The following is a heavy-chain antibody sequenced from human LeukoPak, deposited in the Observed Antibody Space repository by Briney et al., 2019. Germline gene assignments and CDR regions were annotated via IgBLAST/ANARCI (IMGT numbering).Heavy chain of an antibody. CDR2: IIPILGIA. CDR3: AREKVGATNRYFDY. CDR1: GGTFSSYA. J-gene: IGHJ4*02. V-gene: IGHV1-69*04. Sequence: GSSVKVSCKASGGTFSSYAISWVRQAPGQGLEWMGRIIPILGIASYAQKFQGRVTITAGKSTSTAYIQLSSLRSEDTAVYYCAREKVGATNRYFDYWGQGTQVTVSS. D-gene: IGHD1-26*01.